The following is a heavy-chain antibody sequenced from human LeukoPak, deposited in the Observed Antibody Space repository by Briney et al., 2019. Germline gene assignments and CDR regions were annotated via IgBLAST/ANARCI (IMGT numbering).Heavy chain of an antibody. V-gene: IGHV3-49*04. CDR2: IRSKAYGGTT. CDR3: TRELVRGVIPDWYFDL. D-gene: IGHD3-10*01. J-gene: IGHJ2*01. CDR1: GFTVGDYA. Sequence: GGSLRLSCTASGFTVGDYAMSWVRPAPGKGLEWVGFIRSKAYGGTTEYAASVKGRFTISRDDSKSIAYLQMNSLKTEDTAVYYCTRELVRGVIPDWYFDLWGRGTLVTVSS.